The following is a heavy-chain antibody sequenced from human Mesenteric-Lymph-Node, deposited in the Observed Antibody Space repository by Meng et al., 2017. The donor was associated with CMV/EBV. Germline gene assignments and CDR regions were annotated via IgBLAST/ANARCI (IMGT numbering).Heavy chain of an antibody. CDR3: AKDLNDYDSGGFDDALDI. D-gene: IGHD3-22*01. CDR2: ISGSGGST. Sequence: GESLKISCGVSGFIFSNSAMSWVRQAPGKGLEWVSGISGSGGSTYHADSVKGRFTISRDDSKNMVYLQMNSLRAEDTAVYYCAKDLNDYDSGGFDDALDIWGQGTMVTVSS. V-gene: IGHV3-23*01. CDR1: GFIFSNSA. J-gene: IGHJ3*02.